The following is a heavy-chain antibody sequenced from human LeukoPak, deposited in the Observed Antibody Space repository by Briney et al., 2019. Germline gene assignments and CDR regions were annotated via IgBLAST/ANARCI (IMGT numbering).Heavy chain of an antibody. J-gene: IGHJ6*02. CDR1: GFTFSSYE. CDR3: ARGAYCSSTSCPTGYYGMDV. V-gene: IGHV3-48*03. D-gene: IGHD2-2*01. CDR2: ISSSGSTI. Sequence: GGSLRLSCAASGFTFSSYEMNWVRQAPGKGLEWVSYISSSGSTIYYADSVKGRFTISRDNAKSSLYLQMNSLRAEDTAVYYCARGAYCSSTSCPTGYYGMDVWGQGTTVTVSS.